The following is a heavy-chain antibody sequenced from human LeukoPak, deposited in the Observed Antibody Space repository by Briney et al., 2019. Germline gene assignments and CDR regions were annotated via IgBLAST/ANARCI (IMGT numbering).Heavy chain of an antibody. CDR2: ISSNGGST. D-gene: IGHD3-3*01. CDR3: AKIGPYDFWSGYYPN. Sequence: TGGSLRLSCAASGFTFSSYAMHWVRQAPGKGLEYVSAISSNGGSTYYANSVKGRFTISRDNSKNTLYLQMGSLRAEDMAVYYCAKIGPYDFWSGYYPNWGQGTLVTVSS. CDR1: GFTFSSYA. J-gene: IGHJ4*02. V-gene: IGHV3-64*01.